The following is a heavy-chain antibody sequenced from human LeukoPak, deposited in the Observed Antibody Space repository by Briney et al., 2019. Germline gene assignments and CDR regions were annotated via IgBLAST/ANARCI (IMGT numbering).Heavy chain of an antibody. D-gene: IGHD3-10*01. J-gene: IGHJ5*02. CDR1: GDSINSLDL. CDR2: MYLSGTT. V-gene: IGHV4-4*02. CDR3: ARASYYSPWELNWFDP. Sequence: SETLSLTCTVSGDSINSLDLWSWVRQPPGKGLEWIGEMYLSGTTHSNPSVKSRVTISVDTSKNQFSLKLSSVTAADTAVYYCARASYYSPWELNWFDPWGQGTLVTVSS.